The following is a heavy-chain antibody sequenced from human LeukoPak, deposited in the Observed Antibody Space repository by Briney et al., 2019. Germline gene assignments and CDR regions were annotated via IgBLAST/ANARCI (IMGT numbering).Heavy chain of an antibody. V-gene: IGHV1-69*05. J-gene: IGHJ1*01. D-gene: IGHD2-21*02. CDR1: GGTFSSYA. CDR3: ARGLTLIAYCGGDYYREYFQH. Sequence: GSSVKVSCKASGGTFSSYAISWVRQAPGQGLEWMGRIIPIFGTANYAQKFQGRVTITTDESTSTAYMELSSLRSEDTAVYYCARGLTLIAYCGGDYYREYFQHWGQGTLVTVSS. CDR2: IIPIFGTA.